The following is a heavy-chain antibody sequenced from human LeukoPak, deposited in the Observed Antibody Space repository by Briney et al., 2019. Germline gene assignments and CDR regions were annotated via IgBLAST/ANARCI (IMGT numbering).Heavy chain of an antibody. Sequence: ASVKVSCKASGYTFTSYGISWVRQAPGQGLEWMGWISAYNGNTNYAQKLQGRVTMTTDTSTSTAYMELRSLRSDDTAVYHCARDSYYYDSSTFDYWGQGTLVTVSS. CDR3: ARDSYYYDSSTFDY. V-gene: IGHV1-18*01. J-gene: IGHJ4*02. D-gene: IGHD3-22*01. CDR1: GYTFTSYG. CDR2: ISAYNGNT.